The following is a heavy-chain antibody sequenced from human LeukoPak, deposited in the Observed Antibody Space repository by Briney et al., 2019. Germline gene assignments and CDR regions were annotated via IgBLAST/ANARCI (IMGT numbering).Heavy chain of an antibody. V-gene: IGHV3-23*01. Sequence: GGSLRLSCAASGFTFSSYAMSWVRQAPGKGLEWVSAISGSGGSTYYADSLKGRFTISRDNSKNTLYLQMNSLRAEDTAVYYCAKSYYYDSSGYSDYWGQGTLVTVSS. J-gene: IGHJ4*02. D-gene: IGHD3-22*01. CDR2: ISGSGGST. CDR3: AKSYYYDSSGYSDY. CDR1: GFTFSSYA.